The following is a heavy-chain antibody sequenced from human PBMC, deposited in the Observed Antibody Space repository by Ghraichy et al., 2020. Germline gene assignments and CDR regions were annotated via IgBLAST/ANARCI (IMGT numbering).Heavy chain of an antibody. J-gene: IGHJ6*03. Sequence: GGSLRLSCAASGFTFSSYGMHWVRQAPGKGLEWVAVISYDGSNKYYADSVKGRFTISRDNSKNTLYLQMNSLRAEDTAVYYCAKGYCSSTSCYFLNYYYYMDVWGKGTTVTVSS. V-gene: IGHV3-30*18. D-gene: IGHD2-2*01. CDR1: GFTFSSYG. CDR3: AKGYCSSTSCYFLNYYYYMDV. CDR2: ISYDGSNK.